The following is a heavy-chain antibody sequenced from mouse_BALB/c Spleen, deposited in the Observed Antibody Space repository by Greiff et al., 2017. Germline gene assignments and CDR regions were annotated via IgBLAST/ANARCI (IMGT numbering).Heavy chain of an antibody. V-gene: IGHV2-9*02. CDR2: IWAGGST. CDR3: ARDRDLLGYAMDY. CDR1: GFSLTSYG. J-gene: IGHJ4*01. D-gene: IGHD2-10*01. Sequence: QVQLKQSGPGLVAPSQSLSITCTVSGFSLTSYGVHWVRQPPGKGLEWLGVIWAGGSTNYNSALMSRLSISKDNSKSQVFLKMNSLQTDDTAMYYCARDRDLLGYAMDYWGQGTSVTVSS.